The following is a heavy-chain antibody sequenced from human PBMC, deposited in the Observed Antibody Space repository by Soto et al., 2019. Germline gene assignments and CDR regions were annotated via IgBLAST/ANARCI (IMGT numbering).Heavy chain of an antibody. CDR1: GYTFTGYY. J-gene: IGHJ6*02. D-gene: IGHD2-15*01. V-gene: IGHV1-2*04. CDR3: ARELADCSGGSCYSNYYGMDV. CDR2: INPNSGGT. Sequence: ASVKVSCKASGYTFTGYYMHWVRQAPGQGLEWMGWINPNSGGTNYAQKFQGWVTMTRDTSISTAYMELGRLRSDDTAVYYCARELADCSGGSCYSNYYGMDVWGQGTTVTVSS.